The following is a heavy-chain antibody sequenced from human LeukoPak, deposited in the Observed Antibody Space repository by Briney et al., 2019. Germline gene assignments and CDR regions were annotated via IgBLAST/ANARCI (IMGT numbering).Heavy chain of an antibody. V-gene: IGHV4-4*07. D-gene: IGHD5-12*01. CDR2: MYPSGST. CDR1: GGSISSNY. J-gene: IGHJ2*01. CDR3: ARGRGGYNWYFDL. Sequence: PSETLSLTCTVSGGSISSNYWNWIRQPAGKGLEWIGRMYPSGSTNYNPSLNSRVTMSVDTSKNQFSLKLSSVTAADSAVYYCARGRGGYNWYFDLWGRGTLVTVSS.